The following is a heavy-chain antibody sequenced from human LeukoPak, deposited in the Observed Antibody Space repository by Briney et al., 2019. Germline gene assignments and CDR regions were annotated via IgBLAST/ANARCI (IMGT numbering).Heavy chain of an antibody. CDR3: ANKDSSGYYPDY. J-gene: IGHJ4*02. V-gene: IGHV3-23*01. D-gene: IGHD3-22*01. Sequence: PGGSLRLSCAASGFTFSSYAMSWVRQAPGKGLEWVSAISGSGGSTYYADSVKGRFTISRDNSKNTLYLQMNSLRAEDTAVYYCANKDSSGYYPDYWGQGTPVTVSS. CDR2: ISGSGGST. CDR1: GFTFSSYA.